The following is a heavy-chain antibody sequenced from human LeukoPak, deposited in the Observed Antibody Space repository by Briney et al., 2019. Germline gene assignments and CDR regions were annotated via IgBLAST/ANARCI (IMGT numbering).Heavy chain of an antibody. J-gene: IGHJ3*02. CDR1: GFTFSSYS. CDR2: ISSSSSYI. D-gene: IGHD2-2*01. Sequence: GGSLRLSCAASGFTFSSYSMNWVRQAPGKGLEWVSSISSSSSYIYYADPVKGRFTISRDNAKNSLYLKMNSLRAEDTAVYYCARGSSRFDIWGQGTMVTVSS. CDR3: ARGSSRFDI. V-gene: IGHV3-21*01.